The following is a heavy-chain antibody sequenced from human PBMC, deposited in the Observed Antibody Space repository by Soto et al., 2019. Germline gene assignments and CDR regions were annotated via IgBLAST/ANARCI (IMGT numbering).Heavy chain of an antibody. CDR1: GGSVSSSSYY. Sequence: SETLSLTCTVSGGSVSSSSYYWGWVRQPPGKGLKWIGSVYYSGSTYYNPSLESRVTISVDKSKNQFSLKLSSVTAADTAVYYCARGMCLVFRGPAAGIVDRGQGILVNVSS. CDR2: VYYSGST. V-gene: IGHV4-39*07. D-gene: IGHD6-13*01. J-gene: IGHJ4*02. CDR3: ARGMCLVFRGPAAGIVD.